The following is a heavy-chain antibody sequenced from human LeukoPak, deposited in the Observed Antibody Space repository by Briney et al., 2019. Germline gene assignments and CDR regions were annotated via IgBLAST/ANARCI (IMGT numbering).Heavy chain of an antibody. Sequence: GASVKVSCKASGYTFTDYYMHWVRQAPGQGLEWMGWINPNSGGTNYAQKFQGRVTMTRDTSISTAYMELSRLRSDDTAVYYCARGLQTLSGYDLYYFDYWGQGTLVTVSS. CDR1: GYTFTDYY. CDR2: INPNSGGT. D-gene: IGHD5-12*01. V-gene: IGHV1-2*02. CDR3: ARGLQTLSGYDLYYFDY. J-gene: IGHJ4*02.